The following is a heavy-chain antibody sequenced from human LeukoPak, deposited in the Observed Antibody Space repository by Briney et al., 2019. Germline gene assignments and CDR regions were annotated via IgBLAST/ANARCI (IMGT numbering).Heavy chain of an antibody. CDR2: ISSSSTYI. Sequence: GGSLRLSCAASGFSFSAYYVNWVRQAPGKGLEWVSCISSSSTYIYYADSVRGRFAISRDNAKNSLYLQMNSLRAEDTAVYYCARENHGSFDYWGQGSLVTVSS. CDR3: ARENHGSFDY. V-gene: IGHV3-21*01. J-gene: IGHJ4*02. D-gene: IGHD1-14*01. CDR1: GFSFSAYY.